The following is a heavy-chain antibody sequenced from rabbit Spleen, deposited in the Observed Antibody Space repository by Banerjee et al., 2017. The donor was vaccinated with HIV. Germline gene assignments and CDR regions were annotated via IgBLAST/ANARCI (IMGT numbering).Heavy chain of an antibody. Sequence: QSLEESGGDLVKPGASLTLTCTASGVSFSISSYMCWVRQAPGKGLELIACIYTNSASMWYASWVSGRFTISRSTSLNMVDLKMTSLTVADTATYFCARDLDGVIGWNFGWWGQGTLVTVS. J-gene: IGHJ4*01. CDR1: GVSFSISSY. CDR2: IYTNSASM. D-gene: IGHD1-1*01. V-gene: IGHV1S43*01. CDR3: ARDLDGVIGWNFGW.